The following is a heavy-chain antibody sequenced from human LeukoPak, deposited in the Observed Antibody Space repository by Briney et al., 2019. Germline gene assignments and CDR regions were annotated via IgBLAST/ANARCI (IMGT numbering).Heavy chain of an antibody. CDR1: GFIFSHYG. Sequence: GGSLRLSCATSGFIFSHYGMHWVRQAPDKGLEWVAVIWSDGTTQFYADSVKGRFTISRDSSNTVYLQMNSLRVEDTAVYFCARDAQRGLDYSNSLQYWGQGALVTVSS. CDR2: IWSDGTTQ. CDR3: ARDAQRGLDYSNSLQY. D-gene: IGHD4-11*01. V-gene: IGHV3-33*01. J-gene: IGHJ4*02.